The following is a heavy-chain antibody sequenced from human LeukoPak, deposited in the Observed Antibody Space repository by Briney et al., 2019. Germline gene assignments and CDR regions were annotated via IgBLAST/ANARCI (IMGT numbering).Heavy chain of an antibody. Sequence: SETLSLTCTVSGGSISSSSYYWGWIRQPPGKGPEWIGSIYYSGSTNYNPSLKSRITISLDTSKKQFSLKLTSVTAADTAVYYCASVRGYSSGWYASGFDPWGQGTLVTVSS. CDR3: ASVRGYSSGWYASGFDP. CDR2: IYYSGST. D-gene: IGHD6-19*01. J-gene: IGHJ5*02. V-gene: IGHV4-39*07. CDR1: GGSISSSSYY.